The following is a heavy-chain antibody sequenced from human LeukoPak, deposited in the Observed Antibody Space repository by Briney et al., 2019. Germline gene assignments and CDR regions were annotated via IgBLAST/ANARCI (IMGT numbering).Heavy chain of an antibody. CDR2: IYPDDSDT. Sequence: GESLKISCKGSGSSFSSYWIGWVRQMPGKGLEWMGIIYPDDSDTRYSPSFQGQVTISADKSISTAYLQWSSLKASDTAMYYCARRVVNNRNWYFNLWGRGTLVTVSS. J-gene: IGHJ2*01. D-gene: IGHD4-23*01. V-gene: IGHV5-51*01. CDR1: GSSFSSYW. CDR3: ARRVVNNRNWYFNL.